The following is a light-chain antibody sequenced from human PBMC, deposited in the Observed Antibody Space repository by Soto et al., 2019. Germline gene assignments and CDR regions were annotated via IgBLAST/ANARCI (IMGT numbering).Light chain of an antibody. V-gene: IGLV3-21*02. CDR3: QVLEGRSDHPVV. J-gene: IGLJ2*01. CDR2: DDG. CDR1: NIGSKS. Sequence: SYELTQPPSVSVAPGQTARITCGGNNIGSKSVHWYQQRPGQAPVLVVYDDGDRPSGIPERFSASKSGNTATLTISRVEAGDEADYYCQVLEGRSDHPVVFGGGTKLTVL.